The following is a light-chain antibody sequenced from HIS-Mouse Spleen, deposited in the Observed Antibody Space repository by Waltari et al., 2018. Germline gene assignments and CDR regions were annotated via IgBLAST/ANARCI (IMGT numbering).Light chain of an antibody. CDR3: SSYTSSSTPYV. J-gene: IGLJ1*01. CDR1: SSDVGGYNY. V-gene: IGLV2-14*03. CDR2: DVS. Sequence: QPASVSGSPGQSITISCTGTSSDVGGYNYVPWYQQHPGKAPKLMIYDVSNRPSGVSNRFSGSKSGNTASLTISGLQAEDEADYYCSSYTSSSTPYVFGTGTKVTVL.